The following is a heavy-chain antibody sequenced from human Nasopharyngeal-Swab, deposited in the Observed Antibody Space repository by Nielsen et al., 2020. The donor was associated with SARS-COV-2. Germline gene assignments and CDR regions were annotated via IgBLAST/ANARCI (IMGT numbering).Heavy chain of an antibody. Sequence: SGPTLAKPTETLTLTRTFSRFSLSTSGVGVGWIRQPPGKALEWLAPLYCDDKKIYSPSLKNRITVTRDTSKNLVVLTMTNMDPVDTATYYCAHSSPYTSSWYWFDPWGQGTRVTVSS. D-gene: IGHD6-13*01. CDR1: RFSLSTSGVG. CDR3: AHSSPYTSSWYWFDP. V-gene: IGHV2-5*02. CDR2: LYCDDKK. J-gene: IGHJ5*02.